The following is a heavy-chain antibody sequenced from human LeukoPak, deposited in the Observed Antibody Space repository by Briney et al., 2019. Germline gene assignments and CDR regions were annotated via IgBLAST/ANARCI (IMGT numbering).Heavy chain of an antibody. J-gene: IGHJ3*02. CDR3: ARGKQWLVLRRAFDI. CDR2: IYTSGST. D-gene: IGHD6-19*01. V-gene: IGHV4-61*02. CDR1: GGSISSGSYY. Sequence: PSQTLSLTCTVSGGSISSGSYYWSWIRQPAGKGLEWIGRIYTSGSTNYNPSLKSRVTISVDTSKNQFSLKLSSVTAADTAVYYCARGKQWLVLRRAFDIWGQGTMVTVSS.